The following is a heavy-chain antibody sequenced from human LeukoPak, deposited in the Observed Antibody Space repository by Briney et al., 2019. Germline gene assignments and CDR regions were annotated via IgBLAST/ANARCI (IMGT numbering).Heavy chain of an antibody. D-gene: IGHD2-15*01. CDR3: ARFPSGGYCSGGSCSDAFDI. CDR1: GFTFSSYA. V-gene: IGHV3-21*01. CDR2: ISSSSSYI. J-gene: IGHJ3*02. Sequence: GGSLRLSCAASGFTFSSYAMHWVRQAPGKGLEWVSPISSSSSYIYYADTVKGRFTISRDNAKNSLYLQMNSLRAEDTAVYYCARFPSGGYCSGGSCSDAFDIWGQGTMVTVSS.